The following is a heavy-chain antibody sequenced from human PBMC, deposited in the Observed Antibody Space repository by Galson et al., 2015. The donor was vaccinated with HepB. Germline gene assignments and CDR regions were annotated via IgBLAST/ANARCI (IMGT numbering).Heavy chain of an antibody. CDR2: ISYDGIDK. CDR3: AKDGAGEIGCDY. CDR1: GFTFSNYG. D-gene: IGHD7-27*01. J-gene: IGHJ4*02. Sequence: SLRLSCAASGFTFSNYGMHWVRQAPGKGLEWVAFISYDGIDKYYAGSVKGRFTVSRDNSKTTLYLQVNSLRAEDTAVYYCAKDGAGEIGCDYWGQGTVVTVSS. V-gene: IGHV3-30*18.